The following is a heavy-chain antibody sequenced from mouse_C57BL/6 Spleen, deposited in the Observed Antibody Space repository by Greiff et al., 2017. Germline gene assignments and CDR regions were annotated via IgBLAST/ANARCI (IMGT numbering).Heavy chain of an antibody. CDR2: IHPNSGST. V-gene: IGHV1-64*01. J-gene: IGHJ2*01. CDR1: GYTFTSYW. CDR3: ARAPKLGEDY. Sequence: VQLQQPGAELVKPGASVKLSCKASGYTFTSYWMHWVKQRPGQGLEWIGMIHPNSGSTNYNEKFKSKATLTVDKSSSTVYMQLSSLTSEDSAVYYCARAPKLGEDYWGQGTTLTVSS. D-gene: IGHD4-1*01.